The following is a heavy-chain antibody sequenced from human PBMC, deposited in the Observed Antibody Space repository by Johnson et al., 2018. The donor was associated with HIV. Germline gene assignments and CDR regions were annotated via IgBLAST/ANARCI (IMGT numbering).Heavy chain of an antibody. Sequence: VQLVESGGGLIQPGGSLRLSCAASGFTVSSNYMSWVRQAPGQGLEWVSVIYSGGSTYYADSVRGRFTISRDNSKTTLYLQMNSLRAEDTAVYYCARVEWELGAFDIWGQGTMVTVSS. D-gene: IGHD1-26*01. CDR2: IYSGGST. V-gene: IGHV3-66*03. J-gene: IGHJ3*02. CDR1: GFTVSSNY. CDR3: ARVEWELGAFDI.